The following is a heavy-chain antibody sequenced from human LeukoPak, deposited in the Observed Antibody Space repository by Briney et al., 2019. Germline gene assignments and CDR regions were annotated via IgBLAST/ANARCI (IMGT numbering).Heavy chain of an antibody. V-gene: IGHV3-66*01. CDR1: GFTFSDYG. D-gene: IGHD5-12*01. Sequence: PGGSLRLSCAASGFTFSDYGIHWVRQAPGKGLEWVSVIYSGGSTYYADSVKGRFTISRDNSKNTLYLQMNSLRAEDTAVYYCARGVRVTGYAEYYFDYWGQGTLVTVSS. J-gene: IGHJ4*02. CDR3: ARGVRVTGYAEYYFDY. CDR2: IYSGGST.